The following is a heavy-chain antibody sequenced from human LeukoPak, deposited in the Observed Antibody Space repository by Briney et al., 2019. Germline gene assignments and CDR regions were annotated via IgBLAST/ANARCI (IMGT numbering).Heavy chain of an antibody. CDR1: GFTFSSYE. Sequence: PGGSLRLSCAASGFTFSSYEMNWVRQAPGKGLEWVSYISSSGSTIYYADSVKGRFTISRDNAKNSLYLQMNSLRAEDTAVYYCARQGGYCSGGSCSIWFDPWGQGTLVTVSS. V-gene: IGHV3-48*03. CDR3: ARQGGYCSGGSCSIWFDP. J-gene: IGHJ5*02. D-gene: IGHD2-15*01. CDR2: ISSSGSTI.